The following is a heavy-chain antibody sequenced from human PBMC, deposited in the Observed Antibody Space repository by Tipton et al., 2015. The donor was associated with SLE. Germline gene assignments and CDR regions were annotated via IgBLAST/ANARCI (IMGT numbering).Heavy chain of an antibody. V-gene: IGHV4-34*01. CDR3: ARAPEAYCGGDCYSFDY. Sequence: TLSLTCAVYGGSISSHYWSWIRQPPGKGLEWIGEINHSGSTNYNPSLKSRVTISVDTSKNQFSLKLSSVTAADTAVYYCARAPEAYCGGDCYSFDYWGQGTLVTVSS. D-gene: IGHD2-21*02. J-gene: IGHJ4*02. CDR2: INHSGST. CDR1: GGSISSHY.